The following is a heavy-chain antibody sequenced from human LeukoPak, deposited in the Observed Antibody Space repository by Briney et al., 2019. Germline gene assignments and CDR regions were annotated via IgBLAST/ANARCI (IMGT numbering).Heavy chain of an antibody. CDR1: GGSISSSTYY. V-gene: IGHV4-61*01. J-gene: IGHJ4*02. CDR3: ARVWTGYPGHY. Sequence: PSETLSLTCTVSGGSISSSTYYWNWIRQPPGRGLEWIGDIHYSGSTNYNPSLKSRVTISVDTSKNQFTLKLSSVTTADTAVYYCARVWTGYPGHYWGQGTLVTVSS. D-gene: IGHD3/OR15-3a*01. CDR2: IHYSGST.